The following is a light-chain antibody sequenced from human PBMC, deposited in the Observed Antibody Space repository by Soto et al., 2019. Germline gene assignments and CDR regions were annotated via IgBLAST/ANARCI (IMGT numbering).Light chain of an antibody. CDR1: QSVSSN. J-gene: IGKJ1*01. Sequence: EIVMTQSPATLSVSPGERATLSSRASQSVSSNLAWYQQKPGQAPRLLIYGASSRATGIPDRFSGSGSGTDFTLTISRLEPEDFAVFYCQQYGGSPWTFGQGTKVDIK. CDR3: QQYGGSPWT. V-gene: IGKV3-20*01. CDR2: GAS.